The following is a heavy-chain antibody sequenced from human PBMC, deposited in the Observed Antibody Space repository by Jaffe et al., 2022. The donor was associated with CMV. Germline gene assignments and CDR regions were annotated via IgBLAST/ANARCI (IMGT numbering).Heavy chain of an antibody. CDR3: ARDGVYSRDFDAFDI. D-gene: IGHD1-26*01. CDR1: GYTFTDYY. V-gene: IGHV1-2*02. CDR2: ISPNSGNT. J-gene: IGHJ3*02. Sequence: QVQLVQSGAEVRNPGASVKVSCKASGYTFTDYYLHWVRQAPGQGFEWMGWISPNSGNTNFAQKFQGRVTMTRDTSISTVYMELSSPRSDDTAVYYCARDGVYSRDFDAFDIWGQGTTVIVSS.